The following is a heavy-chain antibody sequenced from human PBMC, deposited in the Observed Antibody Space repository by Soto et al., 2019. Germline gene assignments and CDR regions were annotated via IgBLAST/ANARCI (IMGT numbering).Heavy chain of an antibody. CDR2: INAGNGHT. V-gene: IGHV1-3*01. Sequence: QVQLVQSGAEVQKPGASVKVSCKASGFTFVMYAIHWVRQAPGQGLEWMAWINAGNGHTTYSQKFQGRVTITRDTSARTVYMELRSLRFEDTATYYWARAGWFAEGYFDFWGQGTPVTVSS. CDR1: GFTFVMYA. D-gene: IGHD3-10*01. J-gene: IGHJ4*02. CDR3: ARAGWFAEGYFDF.